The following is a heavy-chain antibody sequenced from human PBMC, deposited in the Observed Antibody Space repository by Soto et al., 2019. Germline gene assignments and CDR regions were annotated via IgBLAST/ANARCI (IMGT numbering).Heavy chain of an antibody. CDR1: GFTFSAYW. D-gene: IGHD1-26*01. V-gene: IGHV3-7*03. J-gene: IGHJ4*02. Sequence: GGSLRLSCAASGFTFSAYWMTWVRQAPGKGLEWVASIKKDGSEKYYVDSVKGRFTISRDDARNSLYLQMFSLRADDTAVYYCASRPPGTNYLGVLDYWGQGTLVTVSS. CDR2: IKKDGSEK. CDR3: ASRPPGTNYLGVLDY.